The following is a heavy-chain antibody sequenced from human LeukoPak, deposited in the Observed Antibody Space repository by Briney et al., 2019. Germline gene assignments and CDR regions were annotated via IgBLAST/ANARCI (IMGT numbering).Heavy chain of an antibody. D-gene: IGHD5-18*01. Sequence: SETLSLTCTVSGGSISSSSYYWGWIRQPPGKGLEWIGSLYYSGSTYYNPSLKSRVTISVDTSKNQFSLKLSSVTAADTAVYYCATPDTAMAQGYFDLWGRGTLVTVSS. CDR1: GGSISSSSYY. CDR3: ATPDTAMAQGYFDL. V-gene: IGHV4-39*01. CDR2: LYYSGST. J-gene: IGHJ2*01.